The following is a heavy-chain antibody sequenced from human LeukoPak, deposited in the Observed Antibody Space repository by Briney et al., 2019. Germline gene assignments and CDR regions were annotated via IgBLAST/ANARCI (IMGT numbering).Heavy chain of an antibody. CDR1: GYTFTSYA. CDR3: ARDDYDILTGHRPFDP. CDR2: INAGNGNT. V-gene: IGHV1-3*01. D-gene: IGHD3-9*01. Sequence: ASVKVSCKASGYTFTSYAMHWVRQAPGQRLEWMGWINAGNGNTKYSQKFQGRVTITRDTSASTAYMELSSLRSEDTAVYYCARDDYDILTGHRPFDPWGQGTLVTVSS. J-gene: IGHJ5*02.